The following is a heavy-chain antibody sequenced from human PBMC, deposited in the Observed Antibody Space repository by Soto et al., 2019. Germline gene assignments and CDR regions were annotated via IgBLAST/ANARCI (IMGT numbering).Heavy chain of an antibody. V-gene: IGHV3-74*01. CDR2: NSGGSWT. J-gene: IGHJ4*02. D-gene: IGHD5-18*01. Sequence: NSGGSWTTYADSVRRRFTISRDNAKNTLYLQMNSLRAEDTAVYYCARHGYNYAFDYWGQGTLVTVSS. CDR3: ARHGYNYAFDY.